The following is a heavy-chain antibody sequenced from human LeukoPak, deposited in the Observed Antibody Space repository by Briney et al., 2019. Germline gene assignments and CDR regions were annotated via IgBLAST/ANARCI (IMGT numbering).Heavy chain of an antibody. J-gene: IGHJ5*02. CDR1: GLTFSRFG. CDR2: ISSSSSNNI. V-gene: IGHV3-21*05. CDR3: ARDAAGYSSPPGVWFDP. D-gene: IGHD6-19*01. Sequence: GGSLRLSCAASGLTFSRFGMNWVRQAPGKGLEWVSYISSSSSNNIYYADSVKGRFTISRDNAKNSLYLQMNSLRAEDTALYYCARDAAGYSSPPGVWFDPWGQGTLVTVSS.